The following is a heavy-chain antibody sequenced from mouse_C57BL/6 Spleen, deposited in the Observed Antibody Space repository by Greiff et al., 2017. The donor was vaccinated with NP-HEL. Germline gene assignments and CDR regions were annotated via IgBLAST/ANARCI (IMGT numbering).Heavy chain of an antibody. CDR1: GYAFTNYL. V-gene: IGHV1-54*01. Sequence: QVQLQQSGAELVRPGTSVKVSCKASGYAFTNYLIEWVKQRPGQGLEWIGVINPGSGGTHYNEKFKGKATLTADKSSSTAYMQLSSLTSEDSAVYFCARTHRYDGSSYYYAMDYWGQGTSVTVSS. CDR2: INPGSGGT. CDR3: ARTHRYDGSSYYYAMDY. J-gene: IGHJ4*01. D-gene: IGHD1-1*01.